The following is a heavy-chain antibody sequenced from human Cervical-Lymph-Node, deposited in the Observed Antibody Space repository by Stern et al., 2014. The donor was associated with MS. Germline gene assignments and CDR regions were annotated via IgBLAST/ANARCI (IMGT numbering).Heavy chain of an antibody. CDR1: GYTFTSYY. CDR2: INPSGGST. Sequence: VQLVQSGAEVKKPGASVKVSCKACGYTFTSYYMHWVRQAPGQGLEWMGIINPSGGSTSYAQKFQDRITMTRDTSTSTVYMELSSLRSEDTAVYYCAGEVAGHRLGMMDVWGQGTTVTVSS. J-gene: IGHJ6*02. D-gene: IGHD6-19*01. CDR3: AGEVAGHRLGMMDV. V-gene: IGHV1-46*01.